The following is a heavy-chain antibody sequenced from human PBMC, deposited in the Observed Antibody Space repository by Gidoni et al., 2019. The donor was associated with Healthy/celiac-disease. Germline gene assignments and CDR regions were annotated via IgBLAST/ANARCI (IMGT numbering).Heavy chain of an antibody. CDR3: ARGAHKTYYEFWSGYETPFDY. D-gene: IGHD3-3*01. J-gene: IGHJ4*02. Sequence: QVQLVQSAAEVKKPGASVNVSCQASGYTFTSYDLNSLRKATGQGLAWMGWMNPNSGNTGYAQKFQSRVNMTRNTSISTAYMELSNLRSEDTAVYYCARGAHKTYYEFWSGYETPFDYWGQGTLVTVSS. CDR1: GYTFTSYD. V-gene: IGHV1-8*01. CDR2: MNPNSGNT.